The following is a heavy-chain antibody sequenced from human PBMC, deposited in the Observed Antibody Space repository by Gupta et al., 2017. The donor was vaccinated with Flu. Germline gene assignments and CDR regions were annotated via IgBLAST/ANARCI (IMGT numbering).Heavy chain of an antibody. CDR3: ARESCSGGSCYSLDY. J-gene: IGHJ4*02. CDR1: GFTFRSYG. CDR2: IWYDGSNK. D-gene: IGHD2-15*01. Sequence: QVQLVESGGGVVQPGRSLRLSCAASGFTFRSYGMHWVRQAPGKGLEWVAVIWYDGSNKYYADSVKGRFTISRDNSKNTLYLQMNSLRAEDTAVYYCARESCSGGSCYSLDYWGQGTLVTVSS. V-gene: IGHV3-33*01.